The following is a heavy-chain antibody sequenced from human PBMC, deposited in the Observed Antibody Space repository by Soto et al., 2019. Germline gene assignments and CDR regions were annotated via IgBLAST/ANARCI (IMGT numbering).Heavy chain of an antibody. CDR3: ARDGRYYYDSSGFDY. D-gene: IGHD3-22*01. CDR2: IKQDGSEK. CDR1: GFTFSSYW. Sequence: EVQLVESGGGLVQPGGSLRLSCAASGFTFSSYWMSWVRQAPGKGLEWVANIKQDGSEKYYVDSVKGRFTISRDNAKNSLYLQMNSRRAEDTAVYYCARDGRYYYDSSGFDYWGQGTLVTVSS. J-gene: IGHJ4*02. V-gene: IGHV3-7*05.